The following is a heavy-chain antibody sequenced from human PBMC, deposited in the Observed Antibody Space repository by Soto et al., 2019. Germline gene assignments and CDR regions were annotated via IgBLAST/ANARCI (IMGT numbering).Heavy chain of an antibody. J-gene: IGHJ4*02. CDR1: GGSISSYY. V-gene: IGHV4-59*12. CDR2: IYYSGST. Sequence: SETLSLTCTVSGGSISSYYWSWIRQPPGKGLEWIGYIYYSGSTYYNPSLKSRVTISVDTSKNQFSLKLSSVTAADTAVYYCAKDPGPANYYGSGSYYHYFDYWGQGTLVTVS. CDR3: AKDPGPANYYGSGSYYHYFDY. D-gene: IGHD3-10*01.